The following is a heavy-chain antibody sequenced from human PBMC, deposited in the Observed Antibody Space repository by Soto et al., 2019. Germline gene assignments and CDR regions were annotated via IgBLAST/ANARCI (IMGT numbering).Heavy chain of an antibody. CDR3: AKTNRDSSGYYYRKYYYFDY. J-gene: IGHJ4*02. CDR1: GFTFSSYA. V-gene: IGHV3-23*01. D-gene: IGHD3-22*01. Sequence: GGSLRLSCAASGFTFSSYAMSWVRQAPGKGLEWVSAISGSGGSTYYADSVKGRFTISRDNSKNTLYLQMNSLRAEDTAVYYCAKTNRDSSGYYYRKYYYFDYWGQGTLVTVSS. CDR2: ISGSGGST.